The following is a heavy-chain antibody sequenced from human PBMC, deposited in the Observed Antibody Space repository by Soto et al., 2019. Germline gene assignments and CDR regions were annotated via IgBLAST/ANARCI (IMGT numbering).Heavy chain of an antibody. CDR2: IRSKANSYAT. CDR1: GFTFSGSA. CDR3: TRVNNWNYGSRDAFDI. D-gene: IGHD1-7*01. V-gene: IGHV3-73*01. Sequence: GGSLRLSCAASGFTFSGSAMHWVRQASGKGLEWVGRIRSKANSYATAYAASVKGRFTISRDDSKNTAYLQMNSLKTEDTAVYYCTRVNNWNYGSRDAFDIWGQGTMVTVSS. J-gene: IGHJ3*02.